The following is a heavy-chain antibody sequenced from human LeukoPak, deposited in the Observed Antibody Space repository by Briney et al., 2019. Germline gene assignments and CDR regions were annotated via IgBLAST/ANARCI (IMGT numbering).Heavy chain of an antibody. CDR1: GGSISSYY. D-gene: IGHD3-10*01. CDR2: IYYSGST. J-gene: IGHJ5*02. V-gene: IGHV4-59*01. CDR3: ARDSRNYYGSGSYLFAFDP. Sequence: SETLSLTCTVSGGSISSYYWSWIRQPPGKGLEWIGYIYYSGSTNYNPSLRSRVTISVDTSKNQFSLKLSSVTAADTAVYYCARDSRNYYGSGSYLFAFDPWGQGTLVTVSS.